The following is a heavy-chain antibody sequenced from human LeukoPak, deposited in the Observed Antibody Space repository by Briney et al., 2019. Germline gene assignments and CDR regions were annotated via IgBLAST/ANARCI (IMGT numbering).Heavy chain of an antibody. D-gene: IGHD3-9*01. J-gene: IGHJ4*02. CDR1: GGTFSSYA. V-gene: IGHV1-69*13. CDR3: AGADYDILTGYYISVDY. Sequence: GASVKVSCKASGGTFSSYAISWVRQAPGQGLEWMGGIIPIFGTANYAQKFQGRVTITADESTSTAYMELSSLRSEDTAVYYCAGADYDILTGYYISVDYWGQGTLVTVSS. CDR2: IIPIFGTA.